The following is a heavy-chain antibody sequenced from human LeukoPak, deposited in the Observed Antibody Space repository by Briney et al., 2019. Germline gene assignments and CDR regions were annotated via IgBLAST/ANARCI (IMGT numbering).Heavy chain of an antibody. CDR3: ARVERVVAARRLGGYYFDY. D-gene: IGHD6-6*01. CDR2: ISAYNGNT. J-gene: IGHJ4*02. Sequence: ASVKVSCKASGYTFIRYGISWVRQAPGQGLEWMGWISAYNGNTNYAQKLQGRVTMTTDTSTSTAYMELRSLRSDDTAVYYCARVERVVAARRLGGYYFDYWGQGTLVIVSS. V-gene: IGHV1-18*01. CDR1: GYTFIRYG.